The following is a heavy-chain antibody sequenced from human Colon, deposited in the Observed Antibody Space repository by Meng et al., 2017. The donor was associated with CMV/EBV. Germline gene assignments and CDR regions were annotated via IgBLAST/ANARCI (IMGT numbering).Heavy chain of an antibody. CDR3: AREKSSCTSSTCYGVDS. V-gene: IGHV4-4*07. CDR1: DFSISGYS. Sequence: QVQLQESGPGLVKPSETLSLTCIILDFSISGYSWSWIRQPAGKGLEWIGRIDKSGTTHYNPSLKSRVTLSLDTSKDQFSLKLTSVTAADTAVYYCAREKSSCTSSTCYGVDSWGQGTLVTVSS. CDR2: IDKSGTT. D-gene: IGHD2-2*01. J-gene: IGHJ4*02.